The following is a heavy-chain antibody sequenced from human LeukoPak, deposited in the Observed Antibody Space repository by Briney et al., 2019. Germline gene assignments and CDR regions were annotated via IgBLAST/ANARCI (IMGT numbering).Heavy chain of an antibody. CDR3: ARTGSLDV. CDR1: GYSITTYA. V-gene: IGHV7-4-1*02. Sequence: ASVKVSCKASGYSITTYATNWVRPAPGQGLEWMGWINTNTGNPTYAQGFTGRFVFSLDTSASTAYPQISSLKAEDTAVYYCARTGSLDVWGQGTMVTVSS. CDR2: INTNTGNP. D-gene: IGHD1-14*01. J-gene: IGHJ3*01.